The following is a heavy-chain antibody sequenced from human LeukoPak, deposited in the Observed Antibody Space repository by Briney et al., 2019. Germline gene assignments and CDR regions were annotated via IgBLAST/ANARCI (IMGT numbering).Heavy chain of an antibody. Sequence: PGGSLRLSCAASGFTFSRYEMNWVRQAPGKELEWVSYITSSGSPIFYADSVKGRFTVSRDNAKNSLYLQMNSLRTEDTALYYCAKDLIRMSSSSWYGYYYYGMDVWGQGTTVTVSS. J-gene: IGHJ6*01. D-gene: IGHD6-13*01. CDR3: AKDLIRMSSSSWYGYYYYGMDV. CDR2: ITSSGSPI. CDR1: GFTFSRYE. V-gene: IGHV3-48*03.